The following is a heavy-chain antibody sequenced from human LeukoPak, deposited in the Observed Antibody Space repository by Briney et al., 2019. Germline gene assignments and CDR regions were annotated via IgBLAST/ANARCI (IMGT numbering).Heavy chain of an antibody. CDR2: ISAYNGNT. J-gene: IGHJ6*03. CDR1: AYTFINYG. CDR3: ARAGRPDSMDV. V-gene: IGHV1-18*01. Sequence: ASVKVSCKASAYTFINYGISWVRQAPGQGLEWLGWISAYNGNTNYAQKFQGRVTMTTDTSTSTAYMDLRSLRSDDTAVYYCARAGRPDSMDVWGKGTTVTVSS. D-gene: IGHD3-10*01.